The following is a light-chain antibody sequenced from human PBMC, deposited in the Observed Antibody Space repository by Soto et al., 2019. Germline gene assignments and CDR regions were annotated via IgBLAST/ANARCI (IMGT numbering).Light chain of an antibody. Sequence: IQMTQSPSTLSASVGDRVTITYRASQGIGNDLGWYQQKPGKAPKRLIYLTYSLQTGVPSRFSGSGSGTDFTLTISCLQSEDFATYYCQQYYSYLITFGQGTRLEIK. CDR3: QQYYSYLIT. J-gene: IGKJ5*01. CDR1: QGIGND. V-gene: IGKV1-17*01. CDR2: LTY.